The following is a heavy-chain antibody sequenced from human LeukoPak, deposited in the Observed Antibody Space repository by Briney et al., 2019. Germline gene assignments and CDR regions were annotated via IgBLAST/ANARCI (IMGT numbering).Heavy chain of an antibody. CDR3: ARGRFYRWFDY. V-gene: IGHV4-34*01. J-gene: IGHJ4*02. CDR2: INHSGST. Sequence: SETLSLTCAVYGGSSSGYYWSWIRQPPGKGLEWIGEINHSGSTNYNPSLKSRVTISVDTSKNQFSLKLSSVTAAVTAVYYCARGRFYRWFDYWGQGTLVTVSS. D-gene: IGHD3-3*01. CDR1: GGSSSGYY.